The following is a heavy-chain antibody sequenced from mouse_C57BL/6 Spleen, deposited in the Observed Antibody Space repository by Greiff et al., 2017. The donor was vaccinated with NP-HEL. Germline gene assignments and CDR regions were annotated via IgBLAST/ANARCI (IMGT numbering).Heavy chain of an antibody. Sequence: VQLQQSGAELVRPGTSVKMSCKASGYTFTNYWIGWAKQRPGHGLEWIGDIYPGGGYTNYNEKFKGKATLTADKSSSTAYMQFSSLTSEDSAIYYCAREGSSGSYYAMDYWGQGTSVTVSS. CDR2: IYPGGGYT. D-gene: IGHD3-2*02. CDR1: GYTFTNYW. CDR3: AREGSSGSYYAMDY. J-gene: IGHJ4*01. V-gene: IGHV1-63*01.